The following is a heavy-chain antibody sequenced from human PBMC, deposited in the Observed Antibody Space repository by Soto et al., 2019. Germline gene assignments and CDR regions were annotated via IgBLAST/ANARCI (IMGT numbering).Heavy chain of an antibody. Sequence: EVQLLESGGGLVQPGGSLRLSCAASGFTFNNYAMTWVRQAPGKGLEWVSAISGGGDTTSYADSVKDRFTVSRDGSKNTFYLQMSSLRAEATALYYCAKGRGGSGSLTPRVDFWGQGTLVTVSS. CDR1: GFTFNNYA. CDR3: AKGRGGSGSLTPRVDF. V-gene: IGHV3-23*01. CDR2: ISGGGDTT. J-gene: IGHJ4*02. D-gene: IGHD3-10*01.